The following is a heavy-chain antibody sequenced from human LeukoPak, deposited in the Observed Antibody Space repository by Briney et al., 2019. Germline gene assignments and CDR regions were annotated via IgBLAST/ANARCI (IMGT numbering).Heavy chain of an antibody. J-gene: IGHJ4*02. D-gene: IGHD2-15*01. CDR3: ARGGGNRHFDS. CDR1: VGFTTYDY. V-gene: IGHV4-4*07. Sequence: LETLSLTCSVSVGFTTYDYWNWIRQPAGKAPEWIGRIHTTGSTNYNPSLKSRLTMTLDKSKKQFSLKVTSMTAADTALYYCARGGGNRHFDSWGQGILVTVSS. CDR2: IHTTGST.